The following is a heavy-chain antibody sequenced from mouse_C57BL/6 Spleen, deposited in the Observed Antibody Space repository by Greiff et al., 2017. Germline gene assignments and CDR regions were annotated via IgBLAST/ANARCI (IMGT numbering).Heavy chain of an antibody. Sequence: VQLQQSGPGLVKPSQSLSLTCSVTGYSITSGYYWNWIRQFPGNKLEWMGYISYGGSNNYNPSLKNRISITRDTSKNQFFLKLNSVTTEDTATYYCAIYGSSHYFDYWGQGTTLTVSS. J-gene: IGHJ2*01. CDR3: AIYGSSHYFDY. V-gene: IGHV3-6*01. D-gene: IGHD1-1*01. CDR2: ISYGGSN. CDR1: GYSITSGYY.